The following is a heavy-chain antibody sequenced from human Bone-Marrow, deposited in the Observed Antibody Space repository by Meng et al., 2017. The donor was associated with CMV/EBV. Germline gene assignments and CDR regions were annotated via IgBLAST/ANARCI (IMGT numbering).Heavy chain of an antibody. CDR1: GFTFSGYT. CDR2: ISTSSIYI. J-gene: IGHJ4*02. CDR3: ARIGSLYDSSGHWFGY. D-gene: IGHD3-22*01. V-gene: IGHV3-21*01. Sequence: GESLKISCTASGFTFSGYTMNWVRQAPGKGLEWISSISTSSIYIHYADSVKGRFTISRDNAQNSLNLQMNSLRAEDTAVYYCARIGSLYDSSGHWFGYWGQGTPVTVSS.